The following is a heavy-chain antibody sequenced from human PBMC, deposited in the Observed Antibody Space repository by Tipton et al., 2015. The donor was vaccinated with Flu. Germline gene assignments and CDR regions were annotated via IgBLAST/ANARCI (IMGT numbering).Heavy chain of an antibody. D-gene: IGHD3-9*01. V-gene: IGHV3-15*01. CDR1: GISFGDYG. J-gene: IGHJ4*02. CDR3: ISDVGVLRYAG. Sequence: QLVQSGGGLVQPGWSLRLSCTTSGISFGDYGMSWFRQAPGKGLEWVGRILSKTDGGTTDYAAPVKGRFTISRDDSKNTVYLQMNSLKTDDTAMYYCISDVGVLRYAGWGQGTLVTVSS. CDR2: ILSKTDGGTT.